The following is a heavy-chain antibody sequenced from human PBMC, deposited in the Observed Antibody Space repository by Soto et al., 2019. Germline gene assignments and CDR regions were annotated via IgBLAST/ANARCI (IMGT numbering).Heavy chain of an antibody. CDR2: ISSSGGST. CDR1: GFTFSSYS. J-gene: IGHJ5*02. V-gene: IGHV3-23*04. Sequence: EVQLVESGGGLVKPGGSLRLSCAASGFTFSSYSMNWVRQAPGKGLEWVSSISSSGGSTYYADSVKGRFTISRDNSKNTLYLQMNSLRAEDTAVYYCAKDWGYPFDPWGQGTLVTVSS. CDR3: AKDWGYPFDP. D-gene: IGHD3-16*01.